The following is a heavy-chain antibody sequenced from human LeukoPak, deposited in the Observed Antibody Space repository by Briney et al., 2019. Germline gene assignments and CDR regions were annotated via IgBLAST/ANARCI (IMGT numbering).Heavy chain of an antibody. V-gene: IGHV3-30*04. CDR1: GFTFSTYV. D-gene: IGHD4-11*01. CDR2: ISYDGSNK. J-gene: IGHJ4*02. Sequence: GGSLRLSCAASGFTFSTYVMHWVRQAPGKGLEWVAVISYDGSNKYYADSVKGRFTISRDNSKNTLYLQMNSLRAEDTAVYYCAREKGNYSPHFDYWGQGTLVTVSS. CDR3: AREKGNYSPHFDY.